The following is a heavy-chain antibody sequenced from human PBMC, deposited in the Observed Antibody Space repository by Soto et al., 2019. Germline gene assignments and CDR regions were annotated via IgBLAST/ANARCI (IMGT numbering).Heavy chain of an antibody. CDR1: GYTFTSYA. J-gene: IGHJ4*02. V-gene: IGHV1-3*01. CDR2: INAGNGNT. D-gene: IGHD3-3*01. CDR3: AGAANFWSGYRY. Sequence: QVQLVQSGAEVKKPGASVKVSCKASGYTFTSYAMHWVRQAPGQRLEWMGWINAGNGNTKYSQKCQGRVTITRDTSASTAYMELSSLRSEDTAVYYCAGAANFWSGYRYWGQGTLVTVSS.